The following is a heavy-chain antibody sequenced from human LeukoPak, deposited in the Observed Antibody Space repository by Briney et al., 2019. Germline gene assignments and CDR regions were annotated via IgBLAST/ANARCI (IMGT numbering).Heavy chain of an antibody. J-gene: IGHJ3*02. CDR2: IKQDGSEK. D-gene: IGHD3-22*01. CDR3: ARGGITMIVVDAFDI. V-gene: IGHV3-7*01. Sequence: PGGYLRLSCAASGFTFSSYWMSWVRQAPGKGLEWVANIKQDGSEKYYVDSVKGRFTISRDNAKNSLYLQMNSLRAEDTAVYYCARGGITMIVVDAFDIWGQGTMVTVSS. CDR1: GFTFSSYW.